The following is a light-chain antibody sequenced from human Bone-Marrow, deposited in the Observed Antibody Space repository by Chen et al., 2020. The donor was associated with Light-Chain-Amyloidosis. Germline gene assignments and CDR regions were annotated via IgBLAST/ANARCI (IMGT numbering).Light chain of an antibody. J-gene: IGLJ2*01. V-gene: IGLV3-25*03. CDR2: RDT. CDR3: QSADSSGTYEVI. Sequence: SYVLTQPPSVSVSPGQTARITCSGDDLPTKYAYWYQQKPGQAPVLVIHRDTERPSGISGRFSGSSSGTTATLTISGVQAEDEADYHCQSADSSGTYEVIFGGGTKLTVL. CDR1: DLPTKY.